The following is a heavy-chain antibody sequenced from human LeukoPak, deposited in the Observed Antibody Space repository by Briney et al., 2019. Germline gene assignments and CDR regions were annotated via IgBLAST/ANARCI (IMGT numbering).Heavy chain of an antibody. Sequence: ASVKVSCKASGYTFTGYYMHWVRQAPGQGLEWMGWINPNSGGTNYAQKFQGRVTMTRDTSISTAYMELSRLRPDDTAVYYCARDRDVVGALSYFDYWGQGTLVTVSS. CDR2: INPNSGGT. CDR1: GYTFTGYY. D-gene: IGHD1-26*01. J-gene: IGHJ4*02. CDR3: ARDRDVVGALSYFDY. V-gene: IGHV1-2*02.